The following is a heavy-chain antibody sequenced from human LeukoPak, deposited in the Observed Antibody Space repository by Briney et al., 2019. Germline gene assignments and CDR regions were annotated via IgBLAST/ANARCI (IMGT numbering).Heavy chain of an antibody. Sequence: GGSLRLSGAQPGPLSRGTGMHGVRQTPGEGREWGAYIRHNESKTFYADSVKGRFTISRDNSKNTLYLQMHSLRAEDTALYYCAKPVIPSAYQGTYYMDVWGKGTTVTVSS. CDR2: IRHNESKT. D-gene: IGHD3-16*01. V-gene: IGHV3-30*02. CDR3: AKPVIPSAYQGTYYMDV. J-gene: IGHJ6*03. CDR1: GPLSRGTG.